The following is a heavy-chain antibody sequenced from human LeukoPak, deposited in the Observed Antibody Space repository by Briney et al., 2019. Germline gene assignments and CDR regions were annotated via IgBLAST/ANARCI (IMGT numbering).Heavy chain of an antibody. CDR2: FDPEDGET. D-gene: IGHD1-26*01. Sequence: ASVKVSCKVSGYTLTELSMRWVRQAPGKGLEWMGGFDPEDGETIYAQKFQGRVTMTEDTSTDTAYMELSSLRSEDTAVYYCATDIRGSYPQNWFDPWGQGTLVTVSS. V-gene: IGHV1-24*01. J-gene: IGHJ5*02. CDR1: GYTLTELS. CDR3: ATDIRGSYPQNWFDP.